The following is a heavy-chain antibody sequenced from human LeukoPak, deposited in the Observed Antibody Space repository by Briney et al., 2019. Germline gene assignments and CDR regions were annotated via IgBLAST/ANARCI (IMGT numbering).Heavy chain of an antibody. CDR2: INPNIGGT. CDR3: ARCGSGTDLYDYYFMDV. Sequence: ASVKVSCKASGYTFTGFYIHWVRQAPGRGPEWMGWINPNIGGTNYAQKFRGRVSLTRDTSTSTAYMELNSLRSDDTAVYYCARCGSGTDLYDYYFMDVWGKGTTVTVSS. J-gene: IGHJ6*03. CDR1: GYTFTGFY. D-gene: IGHD3-10*01. V-gene: IGHV1-2*02.